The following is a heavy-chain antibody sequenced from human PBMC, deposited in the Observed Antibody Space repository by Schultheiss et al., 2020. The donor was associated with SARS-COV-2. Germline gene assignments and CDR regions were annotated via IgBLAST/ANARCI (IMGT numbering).Heavy chain of an antibody. CDR3: ARRMGFGDWSFDS. J-gene: IGHJ4*02. V-gene: IGHV4-34*01. CDR2: IYQNGNT. Sequence: GSLRLSCAASAFIFRTYNMNWVRQAPGKGLEWIGVIYQNGNTFYNPSLESRVTLSVDTSKNQFSLKLTSVTAADTAVYYCARRMGFGDWSFDSWGQGTLVTVSS. CDR1: AFIFRTYN. D-gene: IGHD3-10*01.